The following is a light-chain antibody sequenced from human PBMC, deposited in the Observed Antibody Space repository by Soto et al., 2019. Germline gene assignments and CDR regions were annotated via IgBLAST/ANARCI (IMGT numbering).Light chain of an antibody. CDR3: CSYAGSSTFRV. Sequence: QSALTQPASVSGSPGQSITISCTGTSSDVGSYNLVSWYQQHPGKAPKLMIYEGSKRPSGVSNRFSGSKSGNTASLTISGLQAEDEADYYCCSYAGSSTFRVFGGGTKLPVL. CDR2: EGS. CDR1: SSDVGSYNL. V-gene: IGLV2-23*03. J-gene: IGLJ2*01.